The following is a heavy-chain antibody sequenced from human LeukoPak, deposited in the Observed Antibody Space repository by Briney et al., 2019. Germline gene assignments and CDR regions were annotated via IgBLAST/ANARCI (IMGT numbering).Heavy chain of an antibody. Sequence: PGGSLRLSCAASGFTFSSYAMSWVRQAPGKGLEWVSAISGSGGSTYYADSVKGRFTISRDNSKNTLYLQMNGLRAEDTAVYYCAKAEVQQLLPGAFDYWGQGTLVTVSS. V-gene: IGHV3-23*01. J-gene: IGHJ4*02. D-gene: IGHD6-6*01. CDR3: AKAEVQQLLPGAFDY. CDR1: GFTFSSYA. CDR2: ISGSGGST.